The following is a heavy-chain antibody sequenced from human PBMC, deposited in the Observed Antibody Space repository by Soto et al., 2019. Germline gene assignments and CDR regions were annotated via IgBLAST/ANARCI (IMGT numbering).Heavy chain of an antibody. J-gene: IGHJ4*02. CDR1: GGSISSGDYY. CDR2: IYYSGST. Sequence: SETLSLTCTVSGGSISSGDYYWSWIRQPPGKSLEWIGYIYYSGSTYYNPSLKSRVTISVDTSKNQFSLKLSSVTAADTAVYYCARDRRWLGYFDYWGQGTLVTVSS. V-gene: IGHV4-30-4*01. CDR3: ARDRRWLGYFDY. D-gene: IGHD3-22*01.